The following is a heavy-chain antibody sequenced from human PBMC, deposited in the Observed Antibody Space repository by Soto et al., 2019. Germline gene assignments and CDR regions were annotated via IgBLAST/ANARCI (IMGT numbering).Heavy chain of an antibody. V-gene: IGHV1-46*01. CDR2: INPSGGST. CDR1: GYTFTSYY. CDR3: ARDSGYGSGASVNHYLDF. Sequence: GASVKFSCKASGYTFTSYYMHWVRQAPGQGIEWMGIINPSGGSTSYAQKFQGRFTMSRDNAKNSLYLQMDSLRAEDTAVYYCARDSGYGSGASVNHYLDFWGRGTLVTVSS. J-gene: IGHJ4*01. D-gene: IGHD3-10*01.